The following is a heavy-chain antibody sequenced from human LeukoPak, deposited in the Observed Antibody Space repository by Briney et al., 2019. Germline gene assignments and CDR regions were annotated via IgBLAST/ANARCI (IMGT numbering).Heavy chain of an antibody. CDR1: GFTFSSYG. CDR3: AKNHRCSSTSCPWAFDI. D-gene: IGHD2-2*01. J-gene: IGHJ3*02. V-gene: IGHV3-30*02. CDR2: IWYGGSNK. Sequence: GGSLRLSCAASGFTFSSYGMHWVRQAPGKGLEWVAVIWYGGSNKYYADSVKGRFTISRDNSKNTLYLQMNSLRAEDTAVYYCAKNHRCSSTSCPWAFDIWGQGTMVTVSS.